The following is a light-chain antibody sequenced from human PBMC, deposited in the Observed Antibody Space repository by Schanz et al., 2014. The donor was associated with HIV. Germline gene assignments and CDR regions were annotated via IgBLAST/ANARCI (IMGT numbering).Light chain of an antibody. CDR2: GAS. Sequence: EIVMTQSPATLSVSPGERATLSCRASQSVSTNLAWYQQKPGQAPRLLVYGASTRATGVPARFSGSGSGTDFNLNISSLQSEDFAVYYCQQYNNWPPITFAGGTKVEIK. J-gene: IGKJ4*01. CDR3: QQYNNWPPIT. V-gene: IGKV3-15*01. CDR1: QSVSTN.